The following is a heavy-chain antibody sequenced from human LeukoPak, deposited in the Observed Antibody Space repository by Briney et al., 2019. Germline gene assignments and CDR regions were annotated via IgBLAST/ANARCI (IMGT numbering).Heavy chain of an antibody. V-gene: IGHV1-24*01. CDR1: GYTLTELS. CDR3: ATDSSSGHTVVLFDY. J-gene: IGHJ4*02. Sequence: ASVKVSCKVSGYTLTELSMHWVRQAPGKGLEWMGGFDPEDGETIYAQKFQGRVTMTEDTSTDTAYMELSSLRSEDTAVYYCATDSSSGHTVVLFDYWGQGTLVTVSS. CDR2: FDPEDGET. D-gene: IGHD4-23*01.